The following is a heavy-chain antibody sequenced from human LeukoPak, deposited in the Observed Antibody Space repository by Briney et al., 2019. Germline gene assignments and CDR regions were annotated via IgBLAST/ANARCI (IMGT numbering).Heavy chain of an antibody. D-gene: IGHD2-8*01. CDR1: GFTVSNTY. CDR2: ISSSGSTI. Sequence: PGGSLRLSCAASGFTVSNTYMSWVRQAPGKGLEWVSYISSSGSTIYYADSVKGRFTISRDDANNSLSLQMNSVRPEDTAVYYCAYTNNLKYWGQGTLVTVSS. CDR3: AYTNNLKY. V-gene: IGHV3-11*04. J-gene: IGHJ4*02.